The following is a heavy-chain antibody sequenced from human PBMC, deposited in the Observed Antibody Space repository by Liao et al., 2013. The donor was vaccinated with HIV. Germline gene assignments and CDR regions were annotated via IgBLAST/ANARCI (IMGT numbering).Heavy chain of an antibody. CDR1: GGSISSYY. CDR2: ISYAGGT. D-gene: IGHD6-25*01. CDR3: ARGGQRGVYYYYYYMDV. Sequence: QVQLQESGPGLVKPSETLSLTCTVSGGSISSYYWSWIRLSPGKGLEWIGSISYAGGTNYNPSLKSRVTISVDTSKNQFSLRLSPVTAADTAVYYCARGGQRGVYYYYYYMDVWGKGTTVTVSS. V-gene: IGHV4-59*01. J-gene: IGHJ6*03.